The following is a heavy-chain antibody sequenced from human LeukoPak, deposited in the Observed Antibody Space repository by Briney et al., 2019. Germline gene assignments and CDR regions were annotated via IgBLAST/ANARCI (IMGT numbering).Heavy chain of an antibody. V-gene: IGHV1-24*01. CDR2: FDPEDGET. J-gene: IGHJ6*03. CDR1: GYTFTSYY. CDR3: ATRGYGSNMDV. D-gene: IGHD5-18*01. Sequence: ASVKVSCKASGYTFTSYYMHWVRQAPGKGLEWMGGFDPEDGETIYAQKFQGRVTMTEDTSTDTAYMELSSLRSEDTAVYYCATRGYGSNMDVWGKGTTVTVSS.